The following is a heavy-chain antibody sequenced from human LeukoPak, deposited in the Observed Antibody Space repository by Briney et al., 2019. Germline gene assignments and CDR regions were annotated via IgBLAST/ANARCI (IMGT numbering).Heavy chain of an antibody. Sequence: GGSLTLSCAASGFTFSSYWMSWVRQAPGKGLEWVADIKQDGSEKYYVDSVKGRFTISRDNAKNSLYLQMNSLRAEDTAVYYCARDQGSVITIFGVVIIAWDYWGQGTLVTVSS. J-gene: IGHJ4*02. CDR2: IKQDGSEK. CDR3: ARDQGSVITIFGVVIIAWDY. CDR1: GFTFSSYW. V-gene: IGHV3-7*01. D-gene: IGHD3-3*01.